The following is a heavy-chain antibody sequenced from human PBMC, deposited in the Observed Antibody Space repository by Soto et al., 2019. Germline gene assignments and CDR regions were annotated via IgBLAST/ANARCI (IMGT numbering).Heavy chain of an antibody. D-gene: IGHD1-26*01. CDR1: GGSISSSSYY. J-gene: IGHJ4*02. CDR3: ARLKEELPDY. Sequence: QLQLQESGPGLVKPSETLSLTCTVSGGSISSSSYYCGWIRQPPGKGLEWIGTIYYIGSTYYNPSLKSRLTISVDTSKNQFCRKLSSLTAADTAVYYCARLKEELPDYWGQGNLVTVSS. CDR2: IYYIGST. V-gene: IGHV4-39*01.